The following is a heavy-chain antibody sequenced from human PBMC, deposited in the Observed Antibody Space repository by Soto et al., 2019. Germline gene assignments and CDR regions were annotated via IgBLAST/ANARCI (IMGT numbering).Heavy chain of an antibody. Sequence: PGESLKISCKGSGYSFTSYWIGWVRQMPGKGLEWMGIIYPGDSDTRYSPSFQGQVTISADKSISTAYLQWSSLKASDTAMYYCARRKDGISNARAFDIWGQGTMVTVSS. CDR2: IYPGDSDT. CDR3: ARRKDGISNARAFDI. J-gene: IGHJ3*02. D-gene: IGHD2-21*01. CDR1: GYSFTSYW. V-gene: IGHV5-51*01.